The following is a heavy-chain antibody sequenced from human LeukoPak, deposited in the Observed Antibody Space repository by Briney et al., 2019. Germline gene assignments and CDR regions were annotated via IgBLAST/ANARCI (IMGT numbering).Heavy chain of an antibody. CDR1: GYTFTGYY. CDR3: ARDGSSSTSPFDY. Sequence: ASVKVSCKASGYTFTGYYMHWVRQAPGQGLEWMGRINPNSGGTNYAQKFQGRVTVTRDTSISTAYMELSRLRSDDTAVYYCARDGSSSTSPFDYWGQGTLVTVSS. CDR2: INPNSGGT. D-gene: IGHD6-13*01. V-gene: IGHV1-2*06. J-gene: IGHJ4*02.